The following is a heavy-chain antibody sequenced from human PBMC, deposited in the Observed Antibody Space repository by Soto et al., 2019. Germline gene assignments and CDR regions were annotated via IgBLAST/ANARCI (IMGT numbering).Heavy chain of an antibody. Sequence: EVQLVESGGGLVQPGGSLRLSCAASGFTFSSYSMNWVRQAPGKGLEWVSYISSSSSTIYYADSVKGRFTISRDNAKNSLYLQMNSLRDEDTAVYYCARDKIRSVVAAPYYFDYWGQGTLVTVSS. V-gene: IGHV3-48*02. CDR2: ISSSSSTI. J-gene: IGHJ4*02. CDR1: GFTFSSYS. D-gene: IGHD2-15*01. CDR3: ARDKIRSVVAAPYYFDY.